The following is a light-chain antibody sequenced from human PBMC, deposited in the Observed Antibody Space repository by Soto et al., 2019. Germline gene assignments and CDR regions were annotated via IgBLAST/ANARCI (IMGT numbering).Light chain of an antibody. CDR2: DAS. CDR1: QSVSSY. V-gene: IGKV3-11*01. Sequence: ETVLTQSPATLSLSPGERATLSCRASQSVSSYLAWYQQKPGQAPRLLIYDASNRATGIPARFSGSGSGTDFTLTISSLEPEDFAVYYCQQRSNWQITFGGGTKVEIK. CDR3: QQRSNWQIT. J-gene: IGKJ4*01.